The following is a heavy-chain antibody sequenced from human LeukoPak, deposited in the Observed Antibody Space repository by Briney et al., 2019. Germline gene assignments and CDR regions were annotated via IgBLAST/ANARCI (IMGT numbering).Heavy chain of an antibody. CDR1: GYTFTGYY. Sequence: ASVKVSCKASGYTFTGYYMHWVRQAPGQGLEWMGWINPNSGGTNYAQKFQGWVTMTRDTSISTAYMELSRLRSDDTAVYYCARSRTYYYDSSGYPPDAFDIWGQGTMVTVSS. J-gene: IGHJ3*02. CDR2: INPNSGGT. CDR3: ARSRTYYYDSSGYPPDAFDI. V-gene: IGHV1-2*04. D-gene: IGHD3-22*01.